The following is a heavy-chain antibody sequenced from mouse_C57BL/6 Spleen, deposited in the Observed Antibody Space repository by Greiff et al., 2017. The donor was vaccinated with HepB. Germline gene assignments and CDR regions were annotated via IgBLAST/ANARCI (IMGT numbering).Heavy chain of an antibody. CDR2: IDPSDSNT. CDR3: ATSLVARGYFDY. CDR1: GYTFTSYW. D-gene: IGHD1-1*01. Sequence: QVQLQQPGAELVKPGASVKLSCKASGYTFTSYWMQWVKQRPGQGLEWIGEIDPSDSNTNYNQKFKGKATLTVDTSSSTAYMQLSSLTSEDSAVYYCATSLVARGYFDYWGQGTTLTVSS. J-gene: IGHJ2*01. V-gene: IGHV1-50*01.